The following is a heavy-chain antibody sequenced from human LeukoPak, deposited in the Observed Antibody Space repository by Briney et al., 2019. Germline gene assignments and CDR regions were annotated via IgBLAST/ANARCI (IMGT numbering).Heavy chain of an antibody. D-gene: IGHD6-13*01. J-gene: IGHJ4*02. V-gene: IGHV4-59*01. CDR1: GFTFSNFD. Sequence: PGGSLRLSCAASGFTFSNFDMSWVRQAPGKGLEWIGSIYYSGSTNYNPSLKSRVTISVDTSKNQFSLKLSSVTAADTAVYYCARGNAWGIAAAGTWGQGTLVTVSS. CDR2: IYYSGST. CDR3: ARGNAWGIAAAGT.